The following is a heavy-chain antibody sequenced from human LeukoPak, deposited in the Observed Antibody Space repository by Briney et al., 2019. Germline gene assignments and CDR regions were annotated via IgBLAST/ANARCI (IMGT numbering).Heavy chain of an antibody. J-gene: IGHJ4*02. V-gene: IGHV1-2*02. CDR2: INPNSGGT. CDR1: GYTFTGYY. D-gene: IGHD6-13*01. CDR3: ATTIGYSSSWYFDY. Sequence: ASVKVSCKASGYTFTGYYMHWVRQAPGQGLEWMGWINPNSGGTNYAQKFQGRVTMTRDTSISTAYMELSRLRSDDTAVYYCATTIGYSSSWYFDYWGQGTLVTVSS.